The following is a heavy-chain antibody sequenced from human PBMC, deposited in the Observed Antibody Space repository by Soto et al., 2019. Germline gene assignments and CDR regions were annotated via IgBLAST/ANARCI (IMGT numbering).Heavy chain of an antibody. J-gene: IGHJ4*02. CDR2: IYYSGST. CDR3: ARHATYYFDY. V-gene: IGHV4-39*01. D-gene: IGHD2-15*01. CDR1: GGSISSSSYY. Sequence: SETLSLTCTVSGGSISSSSYYWGWIRQPPGKGLEWIGSIYYSGSTYYNPSLKSRVTISVDTSKNQFSLKLSSVTAADTAVYYCARHATYYFDYWGQGTLVTVSS.